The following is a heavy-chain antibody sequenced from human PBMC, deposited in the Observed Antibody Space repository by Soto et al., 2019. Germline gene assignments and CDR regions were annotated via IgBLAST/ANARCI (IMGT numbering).Heavy chain of an antibody. D-gene: IGHD1-1*01. CDR3: ARWSNNKVVDP. CDR2: IWYDGSEK. V-gene: IGHV3-33*01. Sequence: QVQLVESGGGVVQPGRSLGCPFEGLGLPSRTLAMPWFRQLPGKGLEWLPVIWYDGSEKYYADSVKGRFTISRDNSKNTLYLQMNSLKVEDTAIYYCARWSNNKVVDPWGQGTVVTVS. CDR1: GLPSRTLA. J-gene: IGHJ5*02.